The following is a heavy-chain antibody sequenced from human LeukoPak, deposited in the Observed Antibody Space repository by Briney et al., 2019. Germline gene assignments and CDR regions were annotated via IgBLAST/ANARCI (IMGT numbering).Heavy chain of an antibody. Sequence: ASVKVSCKASGYTFTGYYMHWVRQAPGQGLEWMGWINPNSGGTNYAQKFQGRVIMTRDTSISTAYMELSRLRSDDTAVYYCARGSGIYCSGGSCYYYYYGMDVWGQGTTVTVSS. J-gene: IGHJ6*02. CDR3: ARGSGIYCSGGSCYYYYYGMDV. CDR2: INPNSGGT. V-gene: IGHV1-2*02. CDR1: GYTFTGYY. D-gene: IGHD2-15*01.